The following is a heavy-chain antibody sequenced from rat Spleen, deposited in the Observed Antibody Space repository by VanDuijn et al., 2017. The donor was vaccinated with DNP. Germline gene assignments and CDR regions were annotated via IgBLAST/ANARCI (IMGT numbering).Heavy chain of an antibody. Sequence: EVKLVESGGGLVQPGGSLKPSCAASGFNLNDYWMGWVRQAPGKGLEWIGEINKDSSTINYSPSLKDKFTISRDNAQNTLYLQMSKLGSEDTAIYYCARLGWHGWFAYWGQGTLVTVSS. CDR3: ARLGWHGWFAY. J-gene: IGHJ3*01. D-gene: IGHD1-11*01. CDR2: INKDSSTI. CDR1: GFNLNDYW. V-gene: IGHV4-2*01.